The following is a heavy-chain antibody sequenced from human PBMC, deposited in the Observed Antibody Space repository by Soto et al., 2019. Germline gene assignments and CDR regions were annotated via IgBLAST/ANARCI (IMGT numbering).Heavy chain of an antibody. J-gene: IGHJ4*02. V-gene: IGHV3-23*01. Sequence: GGSLRLWWGAAGGTCSSYAGSWVRQNQGKGLEWVSGIIVSGGSTYYADSVKGRFTISRDNSKNTLYLQLNSLRADDTAVYYCAKGPSGYWQYYFDYWGQGTLVTVSS. CDR3: AKGPSGYWQYYFDY. CDR1: GGTCSSYA. D-gene: IGHD3-22*01. CDR2: IIVSGGST.